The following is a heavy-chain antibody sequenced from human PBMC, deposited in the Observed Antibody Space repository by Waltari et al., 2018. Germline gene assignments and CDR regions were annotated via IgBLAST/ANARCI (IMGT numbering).Heavy chain of an antibody. D-gene: IGHD3-10*01. CDR1: GGSVRAGISS. CDR3: ARQSYGSGTYEFDF. Sequence: QVQLQESGPRLVKPSETLSLTCTVSGGSVRAGISSWAGIRQPPGKGLEWIGSVYSSGSPHYKSSLKSRVTMSVDMSKNQFSLRLTSVTAADTATYYCARQSYGSGTYEFDFWGQGALVTVSS. J-gene: IGHJ4*02. CDR2: VYSSGSP. V-gene: IGHV4-39*01.